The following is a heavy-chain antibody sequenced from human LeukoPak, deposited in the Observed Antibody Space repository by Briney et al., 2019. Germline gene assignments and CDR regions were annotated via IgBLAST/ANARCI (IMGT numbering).Heavy chain of an antibody. CDR3: ARRDHSYYHDSSGAFDY. V-gene: IGHV1-18*01. CDR2: ISAYNGNT. Sequence: ASVKVSCKASGYTFTSYGISWVRQAPGQGLEWMGWISAYNGNTNYAQKLQGRVTMTTDTSTSTAYMELRSLRSDDTAVYYCARRDHSYYHDSSGAFDYWRQGTLVTVST. D-gene: IGHD3-22*01. CDR1: GYTFTSYG. J-gene: IGHJ4*02.